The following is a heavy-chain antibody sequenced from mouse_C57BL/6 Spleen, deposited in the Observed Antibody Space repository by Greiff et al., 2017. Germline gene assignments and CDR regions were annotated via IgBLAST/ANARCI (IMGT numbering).Heavy chain of an antibody. Sequence: EVKLMESGGGLVKPGGSLKLSCAASGFTFSDYGMHWVRQAPEKGLEWVAYISSGCSTIYYADTVKGRFTISRDNAKNTLFLQMTSLRSEDTAMYYCARSPYYGSSYVDYWGQGTTLTVSS. V-gene: IGHV5-17*01. D-gene: IGHD1-1*01. J-gene: IGHJ2*01. CDR2: ISSGCSTI. CDR3: ARSPYYGSSYVDY. CDR1: GFTFSDYG.